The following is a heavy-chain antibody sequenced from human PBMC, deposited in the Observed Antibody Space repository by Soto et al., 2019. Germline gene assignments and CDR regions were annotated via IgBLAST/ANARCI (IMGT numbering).Heavy chain of an antibody. D-gene: IGHD6-13*01. Sequence: PSETLSLTCTVSGGSISSGGYYWSWIRQHPGKGLEWIGYIYYSGSTYYKPSLKSRVTISVDTSKNQFSLKLSSVTAADTAVYYCARVSVAAAGTSGWFDPWGQGTLVTVSS. J-gene: IGHJ5*02. CDR2: IYYSGST. CDR3: ARVSVAAAGTSGWFDP. CDR1: GGSISSGGYY. V-gene: IGHV4-31*03.